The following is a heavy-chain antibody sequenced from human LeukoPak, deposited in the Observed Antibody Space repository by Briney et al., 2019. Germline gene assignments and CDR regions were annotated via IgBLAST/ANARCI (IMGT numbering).Heavy chain of an antibody. Sequence: GGSLRLSCAASGFTFSSYGMHWVRQAPGKGLEWVAVISYDGSNKYYADSVKGRFTISRDNSKNTLYLQMNSLRAEDTAVYYCATRYSYGYHAFDTWGQGTMVTVSS. J-gene: IGHJ3*02. CDR3: ATRYSYGYHAFDT. D-gene: IGHD5-18*01. V-gene: IGHV3-30*03. CDR2: ISYDGSNK. CDR1: GFTFSSYG.